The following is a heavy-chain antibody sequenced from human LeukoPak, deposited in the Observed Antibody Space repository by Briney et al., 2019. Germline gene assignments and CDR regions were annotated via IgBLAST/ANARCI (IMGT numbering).Heavy chain of an antibody. CDR3: ARDNRPGPKYYYDSSGYYYDPNYYYYMDV. CDR1: GFTFSSYS. Sequence: PGGSLRLSCAASGFTFSSYSMNWVRQAPGKGLEWVSYISSSSSTIYYADSVKGRFTISRDNAKNSLYLQMNSLRAEDTAVYYCARDNRPGPKYYYDSSGYYYDPNYYYYMDVWGKGTTVTVSS. V-gene: IGHV3-48*01. J-gene: IGHJ6*03. D-gene: IGHD3-22*01. CDR2: ISSSSSTI.